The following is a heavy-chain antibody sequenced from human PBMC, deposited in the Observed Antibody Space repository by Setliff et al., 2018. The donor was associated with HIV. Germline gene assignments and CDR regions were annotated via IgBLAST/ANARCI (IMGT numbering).Heavy chain of an antibody. CDR1: GYTFTSYA. CDR2: INVGNGNT. Sequence: ASVKVSCKASGYTFTSYAMHWVRQAPGQRLEWMGWINVGNGNTKYSPEFQGRVTITRDTSATTAYMELRSLRSDDTAVYYCAREYYDFWSGYSDAFHIWGQGTMVTVSS. J-gene: IGHJ3*02. CDR3: AREYYDFWSGYSDAFHI. D-gene: IGHD3-3*01. V-gene: IGHV1-3*01.